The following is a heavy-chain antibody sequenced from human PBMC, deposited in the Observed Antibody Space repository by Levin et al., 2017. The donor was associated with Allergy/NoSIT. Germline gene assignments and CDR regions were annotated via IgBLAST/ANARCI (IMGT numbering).Heavy chain of an antibody. J-gene: IGHJ3*02. CDR1: GFTFSDYY. V-gene: IGHV3-11*01. Sequence: LSLTCAASGFTFSDYYMSWIRQAPGKGLEWVSYISSSGSTIYYADSVKGRFTISRDNAKNSLYLQMNSLRAEDTAVYYCARDALRAYYYGSGSYYNVAFDIWGQGTMVTVSS. CDR3: ARDALRAYYYGSGSYYNVAFDI. CDR2: ISSSGSTI. D-gene: IGHD3-10*01.